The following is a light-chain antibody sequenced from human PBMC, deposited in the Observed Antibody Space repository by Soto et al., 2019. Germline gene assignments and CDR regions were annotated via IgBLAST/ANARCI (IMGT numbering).Light chain of an antibody. J-gene: IGKJ4*01. CDR2: DAS. V-gene: IGKV1-5*01. Sequence: DRQMIQSPSTLSPSVGDSVTIACRASQSVSSWLAWYQQKPGKAPKLLIYDASSLESGVPSRFSGSGSGTDFTLTISSLQPEEFATYYCQQLNSYPRTVGEGTKVDIK. CDR1: QSVSSW. CDR3: QQLNSYPRT.